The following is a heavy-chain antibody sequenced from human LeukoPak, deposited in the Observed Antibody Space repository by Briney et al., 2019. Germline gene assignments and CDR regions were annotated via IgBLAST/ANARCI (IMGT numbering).Heavy chain of an antibody. V-gene: IGHV4-34*01. Sequence: SETLSLTCAVYGGSFTGYFWNWIRQSPGKGLEWIAEINDRGTTNYNPLLKSRVTISVDTSKNQFSPKLTSVTAADTGVYYCARDPTTVVTVPYYFDFWGQGTPVTVSS. D-gene: IGHD4-23*01. CDR3: ARDPTTVVTVPYYFDF. J-gene: IGHJ4*02. CDR2: INDRGTT. CDR1: GGSFTGYF.